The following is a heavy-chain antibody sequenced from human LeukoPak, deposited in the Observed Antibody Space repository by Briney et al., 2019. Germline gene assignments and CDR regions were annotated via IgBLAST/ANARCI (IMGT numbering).Heavy chain of an antibody. Sequence: GGSLRLSCAASGFTFDDYAMHWVRQAPGKGLEWVSHISGDGGSTYYADSVKGRFTISRDNSKNSLYLQMNSLRTEDTALYYCAKVGDDYGGNPGSDAFDIWGQGTMVTVSS. CDR2: ISGDGGST. CDR1: GFTFDDYA. J-gene: IGHJ3*02. D-gene: IGHD4-23*01. CDR3: AKVGDDYGGNPGSDAFDI. V-gene: IGHV3-43*02.